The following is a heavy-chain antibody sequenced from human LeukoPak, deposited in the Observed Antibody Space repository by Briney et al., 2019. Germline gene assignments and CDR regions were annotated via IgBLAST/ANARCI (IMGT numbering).Heavy chain of an antibody. CDR1: GYSISSGYY. J-gene: IGHJ4*02. D-gene: IGHD3-10*01. Sequence: PSETLSVSCTVSGYSISSGYYWSWIRQPPGKGLEWIGYIYYSGSTNYNPSLKSRVTISVDTSKNQFSLKLSSVTAADTAVYYCAREPIDYYGSGSYYDYWGQGTLVTVSS. CDR2: IYYSGST. CDR3: AREPIDYYGSGSYYDY. V-gene: IGHV4-61*01.